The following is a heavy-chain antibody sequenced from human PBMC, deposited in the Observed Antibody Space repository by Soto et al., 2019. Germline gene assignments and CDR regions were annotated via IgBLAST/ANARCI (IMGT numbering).Heavy chain of an antibody. CDR3: ARRGSGHTFDY. CDR2: IYEGGTT. CDR1: GASISRTGFH. V-gene: IGHV4-39*01. J-gene: IGHJ4*02. D-gene: IGHD3-10*01. Sequence: QLQLQESGPGLVKPSETLSLTCAVAGASISRTGFHWGWIRQPPGQGLEWIGSIYEGGTTFYNSSLKSRVTISADTSKNQFSLRLTSVTAADTAVYFCARRGSGHTFDYWGKGTLVTVSS.